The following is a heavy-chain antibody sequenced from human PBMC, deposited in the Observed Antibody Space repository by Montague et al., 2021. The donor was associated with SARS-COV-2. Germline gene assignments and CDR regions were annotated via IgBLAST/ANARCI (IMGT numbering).Heavy chain of an antibody. CDR3: ARAGEDYYYDSSGFLY. J-gene: IGHJ4*02. CDR1: GFIFSSYE. CDR2: ISNSGDTK. V-gene: IGHV3-48*03. Sequence: GSLRLSCAASGFIFSSYEMNWVRQAPGKGLEWVSYISNSGDTKYYADSVKGRFTISRDNAKNSLYLQMSSLRAEDTAVYYCARAGEDYYYDSSGFLYWGQGILVTVSS. D-gene: IGHD3-22*01.